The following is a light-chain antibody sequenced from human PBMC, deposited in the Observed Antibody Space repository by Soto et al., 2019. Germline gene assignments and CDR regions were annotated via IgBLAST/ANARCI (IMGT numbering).Light chain of an antibody. CDR1: QGIRNY. J-gene: IGKJ4*01. CDR2: AAS. V-gene: IGKV1-27*01. Sequence: DIQMTQSPSSLSASVGDRVTITCRASQGIRNYLAWYQQKPGKVPKLLIYAASTLQSGVPSRFSGSGSGTDFTLTISSLQPEDVATYYCQKYNSAPLTFGRGTKLEIK. CDR3: QKYNSAPLT.